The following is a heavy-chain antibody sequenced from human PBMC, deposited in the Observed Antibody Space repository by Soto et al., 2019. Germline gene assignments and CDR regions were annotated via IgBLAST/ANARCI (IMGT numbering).Heavy chain of an antibody. Sequence: PVGSLRLSCAASGFTFSSYAMHWVRQAPGKGLEWVAVISYDGSNKYYADSVKGRFTISRDNSKNTLYLQMNSLRAEDTAVYYCARDLYGSGSYYGGLHPAPADYWGQGTLVTVSS. CDR2: ISYDGSNK. CDR3: ARDLYGSGSYYGGLHPAPADY. V-gene: IGHV3-30-3*01. CDR1: GFTFSSYA. D-gene: IGHD3-10*01. J-gene: IGHJ4*02.